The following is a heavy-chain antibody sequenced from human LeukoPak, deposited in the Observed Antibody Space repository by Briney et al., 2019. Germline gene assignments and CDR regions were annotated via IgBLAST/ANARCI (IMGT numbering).Heavy chain of an antibody. CDR2: INPSGGST. D-gene: IGHD3-10*01. V-gene: IGHV1-46*01. Sequence: ASVKVSCKASGYTFTSYYMHWVRQAPGQGLEWMGIINPSGGSTSYAQKFQGRVTMTRDTSTSTVYMELSSLRSEDTAVYYCARDVKYYYGSGSYYNPSYFDYWGQGTLVTVSS. J-gene: IGHJ4*02. CDR3: ARDVKYYYGSGSYYNPSYFDY. CDR1: GYTFTSYY.